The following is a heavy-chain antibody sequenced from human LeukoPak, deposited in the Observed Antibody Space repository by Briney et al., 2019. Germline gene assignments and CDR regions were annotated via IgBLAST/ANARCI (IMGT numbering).Heavy chain of an antibody. J-gene: IGHJ6*02. CDR1: GGTFSSYA. D-gene: IGHD6-19*01. CDR2: IIPILGIA. V-gene: IGHV1-69*04. Sequence: GASVKVSCKASGGTFSSYAFIWLRQAPGQGLEWMGRIIPILGIANYAQKFQGRVTITADKSTTTAYMELSSLRSEDTAVYYCARWVGIAVVGSYYGMDVWGQGTTVTVSS. CDR3: ARWVGIAVVGSYYGMDV.